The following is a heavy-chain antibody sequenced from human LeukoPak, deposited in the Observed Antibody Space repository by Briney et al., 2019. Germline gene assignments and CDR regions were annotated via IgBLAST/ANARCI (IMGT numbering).Heavy chain of an antibody. CDR1: GGSISSGGYY. J-gene: IGHJ3*02. Sequence: SQTLSLTCTVSGGSISSGGYYWSWIRQHPGKGLEWIGYIYYSGSTYYNPSLKSRVTISVDTSKNQFSLKLSSVTAADTAVYYWARDREYYGSGSPGAFDIWGQGTMVTVSS. D-gene: IGHD3-10*01. CDR2: IYYSGST. CDR3: ARDREYYGSGSPGAFDI. V-gene: IGHV4-31*03.